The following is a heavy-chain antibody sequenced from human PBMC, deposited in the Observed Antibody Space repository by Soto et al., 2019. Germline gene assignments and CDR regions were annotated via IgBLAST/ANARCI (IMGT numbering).Heavy chain of an antibody. CDR2: ISSSSSTI. CDR1: GFTFSSYS. J-gene: IGHJ6*02. CDR3: ARVARLGATREGYGMDV. D-gene: IGHD1-26*01. V-gene: IGHV3-48*02. Sequence: GGSLRLSCAASGFTFSSYSMNWVRQAPGKVLEWVSYISSSSSTIYYADSVKGRFTISRDNAKNSLYLQMNSLRDEDTAVYYCARVARLGATREGYGMDVWGQGTTVTVSS.